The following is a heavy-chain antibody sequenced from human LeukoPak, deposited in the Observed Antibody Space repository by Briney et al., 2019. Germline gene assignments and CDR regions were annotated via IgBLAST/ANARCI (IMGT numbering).Heavy chain of an antibody. Sequence: PGGSLRLSCAASGFPFSSYAMSWVRQSPGKGLEWVSAISGGNGNTYYAYYVDSVRGRFTISRDSSKNTLYLQMNSLRAEDTAVYYCAKFYDILTGYFDYWGQGTLVTVSS. CDR3: AKFYDILTGYFDY. V-gene: IGHV3-23*01. CDR1: GFPFSSYA. D-gene: IGHD3-9*01. J-gene: IGHJ4*02. CDR2: ISGGNGNT.